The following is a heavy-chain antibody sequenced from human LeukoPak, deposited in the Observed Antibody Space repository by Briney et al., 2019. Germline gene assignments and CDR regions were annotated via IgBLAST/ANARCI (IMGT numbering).Heavy chain of an antibody. Sequence: SETLSLTCTVSGGSISSSSYYWGWIRQPPGKGLEWIGSIYYSGSTNYNPSLKSRVTISVDTSKNQFSLKLSSVTAADTAVYYCARALRWFDPWGQGTLVTVSS. V-gene: IGHV4-39*07. CDR2: IYYSGST. CDR1: GGSISSSSYY. J-gene: IGHJ5*02. CDR3: ARALRWFDP.